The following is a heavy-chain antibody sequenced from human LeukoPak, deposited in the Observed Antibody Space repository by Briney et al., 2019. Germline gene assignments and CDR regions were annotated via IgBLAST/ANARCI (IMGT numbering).Heavy chain of an antibody. Sequence: SVKVSCKASGGTFSSYAISWVRQAPGQGLEWMGRIIPIFGTANYAQKFQGRVTITTYESTSTAYMELSSLISEDTAVYYCARDRYYDSSGYYYWGQGTLVTVSS. CDR3: ARDRYYDSSGYYY. D-gene: IGHD3-22*01. V-gene: IGHV1-69*05. J-gene: IGHJ4*02. CDR1: GGTFSSYA. CDR2: IIPIFGTA.